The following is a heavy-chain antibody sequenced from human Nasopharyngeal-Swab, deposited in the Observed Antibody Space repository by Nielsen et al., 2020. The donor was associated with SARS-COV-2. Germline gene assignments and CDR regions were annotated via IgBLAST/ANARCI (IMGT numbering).Heavy chain of an antibody. J-gene: IGHJ4*02. V-gene: IGHV3-30-3*02. CDR3: ARGPYTVDY. Sequence: GESLKISCAASGFTFSSSAISWVRQAPGKGLEWVAVISYDGSNKYYADSVKGRFTISRDNSKNTLYLQMNSLRAEDTAVYYCARGPYTVDYWGQGTLVTVSS. D-gene: IGHD3-16*01. CDR1: GFTFSSSA. CDR2: ISYDGSNK.